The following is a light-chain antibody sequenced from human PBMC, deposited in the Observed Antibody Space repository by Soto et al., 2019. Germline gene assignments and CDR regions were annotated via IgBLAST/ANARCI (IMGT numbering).Light chain of an antibody. CDR3: QQYNSWPIS. J-gene: IGKJ4*01. CDR1: QSVSNN. Sequence: EILMTQSPGTLSVSPGERATLSCRASQSVSNNLAWYQQKPDQAPRLLIFGASTRATTVPARFSGSGSGTEFTLTITNLRSEDFAVYYCQQYNSWPISFGGGTTVDMK. CDR2: GAS. V-gene: IGKV3-15*01.